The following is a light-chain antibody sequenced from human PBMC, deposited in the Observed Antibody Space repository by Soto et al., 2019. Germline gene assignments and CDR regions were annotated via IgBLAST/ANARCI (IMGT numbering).Light chain of an antibody. V-gene: IGLV1-40*01. CDR3: QSYDSNLSGVL. CDR2: DNN. CDR1: SSNIGAGYE. Sequence: QSVLTQPPSVSGAPGERVAISCTGSSSNIGAGYEVHWYQQLPGAAPKLLIFDNNNRPSGVPDRFSGSKSGTSASLAITGLQAEDEADYYCQSYDSNLSGVLFGGGTQLTVL. J-gene: IGLJ7*01.